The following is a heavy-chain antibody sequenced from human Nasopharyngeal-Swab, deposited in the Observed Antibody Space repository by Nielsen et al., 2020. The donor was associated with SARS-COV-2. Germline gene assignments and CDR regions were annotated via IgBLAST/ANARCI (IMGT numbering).Heavy chain of an antibody. V-gene: IGHV3-53*01. CDR2: LKSGGGT. J-gene: IGHJ4*02. CDR1: GFTVSSNF. CDR3: ARVRQSGAYFPFDS. D-gene: IGHD1-26*01. Sequence: GESLKISCVASGFTVSSNFVSWVRQAPGKGLEWVSLLKSGGGTFYADSVRGRFTISRDNSRNTVYLQMNSLRAEDTAVYYCARVRQSGAYFPFDSWGLGTRVTVS.